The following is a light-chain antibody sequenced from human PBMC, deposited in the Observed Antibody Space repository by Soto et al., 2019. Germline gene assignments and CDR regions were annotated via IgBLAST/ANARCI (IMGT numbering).Light chain of an antibody. J-gene: IGKJ3*01. CDR3: QQYGSSPPRVT. V-gene: IGKV3-20*01. Sequence: EIVLTQSPGTLSLSPGERATLSCRASQSVTGTNLAWYQQKPGQAPRLLIYGASSRATGIPDRFSGGGSGTDFTLTTSRVVPEDFAVYYCQQYGSSPPRVTFGPGTKVDIK. CDR2: GAS. CDR1: QSVTGTN.